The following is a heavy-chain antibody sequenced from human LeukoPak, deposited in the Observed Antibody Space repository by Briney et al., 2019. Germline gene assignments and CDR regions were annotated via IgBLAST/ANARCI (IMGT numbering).Heavy chain of an antibody. CDR1: GGSFSGYY. CDR2: INHSGST. J-gene: IGHJ4*02. CDR3: ARLVKEYSSGWSPIDY. V-gene: IGHV4-34*01. D-gene: IGHD6-19*01. Sequence: SETLSLTCAVYGGSFSGYYWGWIRQPPGKGLEWIGEINHSGSTYYNPSLKSRVTISVDTSKNQFSLKLSSVTAADTAVYYYARLVKEYSSGWSPIDYWGQGTLVTVSS.